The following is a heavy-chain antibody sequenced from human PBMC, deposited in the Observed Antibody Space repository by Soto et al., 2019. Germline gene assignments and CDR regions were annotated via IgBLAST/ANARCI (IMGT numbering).Heavy chain of an antibody. D-gene: IGHD6-6*01. Sequence: ASVKVSCKASGGTFSSYAISWVRQAPGQGLEWMGGIIPIFGTANYAQKFQGRVTITADESTSTAYMELSSLRSEDTAVYYCARASVGLPYSSSSQHYYYYYGMDVWGQGTTVTVSS. CDR3: ARASVGLPYSSSSQHYYYYYGMDV. CDR1: GGTFSSYA. CDR2: IIPIFGTA. J-gene: IGHJ6*02. V-gene: IGHV1-69*13.